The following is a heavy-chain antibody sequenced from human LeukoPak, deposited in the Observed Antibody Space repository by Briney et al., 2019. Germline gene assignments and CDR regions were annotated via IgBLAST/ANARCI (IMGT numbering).Heavy chain of an antibody. CDR1: GGTFSSYA. V-gene: IGHV1-69*04. Sequence: ASVKVSCKASGGTFSSYAINWVRQAPGQGLEWMGRIILILGIANYAQKLQGRVTMTTDTSTSTAYMELRSLRSDDTAVYYCARRGYCSGGSCPHFDYWGQGTLVTVSS. CDR3: ARRGYCSGGSCPHFDY. D-gene: IGHD2-15*01. J-gene: IGHJ4*02. CDR2: IILILGIA.